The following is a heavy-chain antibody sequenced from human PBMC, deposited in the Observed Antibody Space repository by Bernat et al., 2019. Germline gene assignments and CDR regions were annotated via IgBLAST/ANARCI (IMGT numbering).Heavy chain of an antibody. J-gene: IGHJ4*02. Sequence: EVQLVESGGGLVQPGGSLRLSCAASGFTFSSYEMNWVRQAPGKGLEWVSYISSSGSTIYYADSVKGRFTISRDNAKNSLYLQMNSLRAEDTAVYYCARDFVRDDWVLDYFDYWGQGTLVTVSS. CDR3: ARDFVRDDWVLDYFDY. CDR1: GFTFSSYE. D-gene: IGHD3-9*01. CDR2: ISSSGSTI. V-gene: IGHV3-48*03.